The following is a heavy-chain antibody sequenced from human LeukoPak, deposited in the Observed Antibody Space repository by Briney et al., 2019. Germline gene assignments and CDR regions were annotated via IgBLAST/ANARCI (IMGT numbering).Heavy chain of an antibody. CDR3: ARDFWYSSGPPYYFDY. D-gene: IGHD6-19*01. Sequence: PGGSLRLSCAASGFTFSDYYMSWIRQAPGKGLEWVSYISSSGSTIYYADSVKGRFTISRDNTKNSLYLQMNSLRAEDTAVYYCARDFWYSSGPPYYFDYWGQGTLVTVSS. CDR1: GFTFSDYY. V-gene: IGHV3-11*01. CDR2: ISSSGSTI. J-gene: IGHJ4*02.